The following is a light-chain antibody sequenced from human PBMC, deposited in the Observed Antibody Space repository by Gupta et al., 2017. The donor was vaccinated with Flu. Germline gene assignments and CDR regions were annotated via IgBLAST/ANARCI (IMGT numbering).Light chain of an antibody. J-gene: IGLJ2*01. CDR2: EVT. CDR3: SSYTDISSRKVI. Sequence: QSALTQPASVSGSPGQSITISCTGTSTDVGRHDYVSWYQQHPGKVPKVMIYEVTNRPSGVSNRFSGSKSGNTASLTTSGLQAEDEADYYCSSYTDISSRKVIFGGGTKLTVL. CDR1: STDVGRHDY. V-gene: IGLV2-14*01.